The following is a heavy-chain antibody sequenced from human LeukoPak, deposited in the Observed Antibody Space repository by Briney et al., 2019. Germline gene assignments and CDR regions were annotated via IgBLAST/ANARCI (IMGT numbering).Heavy chain of an antibody. J-gene: IGHJ4*02. CDR3: ARGRGNSGYPLGY. D-gene: IGHD5-12*01. CDR2: IIPIFGTA. V-gene: IGHV1-69*13. Sequence: ASVKASCKASGYTFTSYGISWVRQAPGQGLEWMGGIIPIFGTANYAQKFQGRVTITADESTSTAYMELSSLRSEDTAVYYCARGRGNSGYPLGYWGQGTLVTVSS. CDR1: GYTFTSYG.